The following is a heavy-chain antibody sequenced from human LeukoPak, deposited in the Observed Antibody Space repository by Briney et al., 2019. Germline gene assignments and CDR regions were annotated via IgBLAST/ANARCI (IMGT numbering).Heavy chain of an antibody. J-gene: IGHJ4*02. D-gene: IGHD1-26*01. CDR3: ARAEGRARLTY. CDR2: IKQDGNEI. Sequence: PGGSLRLSCAPSGFTFSGYWMSWVRQAPGKGLEWVANIKQDGNEIYYVDSVKGRFTISRDNAKNSLYLQMNSLRAEDTAVYYCARAEGRARLTYWGQGTLVTVSS. V-gene: IGHV3-7*01. CDR1: GFTFSGYW.